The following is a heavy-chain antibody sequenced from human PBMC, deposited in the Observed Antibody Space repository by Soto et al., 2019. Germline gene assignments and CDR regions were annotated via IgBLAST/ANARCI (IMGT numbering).Heavy chain of an antibody. CDR2: ISGGGSNT. CDR1: GFPFSSYV. Sequence: EVQLLESGGGLVHRGGSLRLSCAASGFPFSSYVMSWVRQAPAKGLERVSGISGGGSNTFYADSVKGRFTISRDNSKNTLLLQMNSLGAEDTAVYYCAKDSNKYSSSLRGRYFDFWGQGIGVTVSS. CDR3: AKDSNKYSSSLRGRYFDF. V-gene: IGHV3-23*01. D-gene: IGHD4-4*01. J-gene: IGHJ4*02.